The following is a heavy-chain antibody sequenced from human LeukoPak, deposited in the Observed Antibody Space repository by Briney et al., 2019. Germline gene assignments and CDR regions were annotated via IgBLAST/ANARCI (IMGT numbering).Heavy chain of an antibody. D-gene: IGHD2-2*01. CDR1: GGSISSSSYY. Sequence: SETLSLTCTVSGGSISSSSYYWGWIRQPPGKGLEWIGSIYYSGSTYYNPSLKSRVTISVDTSKNQFSLKVNSVTAADTALYYCARGDCSSTICYSPMDVWGKGTTVTVSS. CDR3: ARGDCSSTICYSPMDV. J-gene: IGHJ6*03. V-gene: IGHV4-39*07. CDR2: IYYSGST.